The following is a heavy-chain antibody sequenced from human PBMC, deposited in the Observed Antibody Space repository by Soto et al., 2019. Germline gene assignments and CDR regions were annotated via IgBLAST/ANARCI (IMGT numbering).Heavy chain of an antibody. CDR3: ARVGREDH. Sequence: QVQLVQSGAEVKKPGASVKVSCKTSGYTFTTYFLHWVRQAPGQGLEWMGVINPNAGNASYAQRFQGIVTMTSDPSTNTGYMALSSLRSEDMAVYYCARVGREDHWGQGTQVTVSS. CDR2: INPNAGNA. J-gene: IGHJ4*02. V-gene: IGHV1-46*01. CDR1: GYTFTTYF.